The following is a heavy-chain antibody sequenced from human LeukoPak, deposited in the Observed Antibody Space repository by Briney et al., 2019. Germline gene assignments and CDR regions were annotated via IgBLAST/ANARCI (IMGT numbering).Heavy chain of an antibody. Sequence: ASVKVSCKVSGYTLTELSMHWVRQAPGKGLEWMGGFDPEDGETIYAQKFQGRVTMTEDTSTDTAYMELSSLRSEDTAVYYCATGVPYDSQYYWFDPWGQGTLATVSS. V-gene: IGHV1-24*01. D-gene: IGHD3-22*01. CDR2: FDPEDGET. J-gene: IGHJ5*02. CDR3: ATGVPYDSQYYWFDP. CDR1: GYTLTELS.